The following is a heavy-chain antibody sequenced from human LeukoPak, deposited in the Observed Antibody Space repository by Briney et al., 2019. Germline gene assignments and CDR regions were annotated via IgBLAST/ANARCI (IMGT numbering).Heavy chain of an antibody. V-gene: IGHV3-21*01. CDR3: AREGMVATFDY. J-gene: IGHJ4*02. CDR2: ISSSSSYI. CDR1: GFTFSSYS. Sequence: AGGSLRLSCAASGFTFSSYSMNWVRQAPGKGLEWVSSISSSSSYIYYADSVKGRFTISRDKAKNSLYLQMNSLRAEDTAIYYCAREGMVATFDYWGQGTLVTVSS. D-gene: IGHD5-12*01.